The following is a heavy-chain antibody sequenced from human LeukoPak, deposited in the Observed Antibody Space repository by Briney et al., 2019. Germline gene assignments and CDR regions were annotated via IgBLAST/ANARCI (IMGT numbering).Heavy chain of an antibody. D-gene: IGHD3-10*01. Sequence: PGGSLRLSCAASGFTFSSYEMNWVRQAPGKGLEWVSYISSSGSTIYYADSVKGRFTISRDNAKNSLYLQMNSLRAEDTAVYYCAKRIAYGSGSYYFDYWGQGTLVTVSS. CDR2: ISSSGSTI. V-gene: IGHV3-48*03. CDR3: AKRIAYGSGSYYFDY. J-gene: IGHJ4*02. CDR1: GFTFSSYE.